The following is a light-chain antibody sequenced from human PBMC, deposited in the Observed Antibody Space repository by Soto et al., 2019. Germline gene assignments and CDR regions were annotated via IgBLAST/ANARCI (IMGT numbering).Light chain of an antibody. CDR1: LGIRND. J-gene: IGKJ4*01. CDR3: LQDYNYPLT. Sequence: AIQLTQSPSALSASVGDRVTITCRARLGIRNDLGWYQQKPGEAPRLLVYGASTLQSGVPSRFSDSGSCTEFTLTSSRLQLEDFGTCYCLQDYNYPLTFGGGTRHEI. CDR2: GAS. V-gene: IGKV1-6*02.